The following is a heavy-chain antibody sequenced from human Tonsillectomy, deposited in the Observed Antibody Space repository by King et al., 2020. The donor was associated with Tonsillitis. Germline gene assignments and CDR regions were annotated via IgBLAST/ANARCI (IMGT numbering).Heavy chain of an antibody. D-gene: IGHD3-22*01. Sequence: QLQESGPGLVKPSETLSLTCTVSGGSISSSSYYWGWIRQPPGKGLEWIGGIYYSGSTYYNPSLKSRVTMSVDTSNNKFSLKLSSVTAADTAVYYCARGSRLGIYYFDYWGQGTLVTASS. J-gene: IGHJ4*02. V-gene: IGHV4-39*01. CDR3: ARGSRLGIYYFDY. CDR1: GGSISSSSYY. CDR2: IYYSGST.